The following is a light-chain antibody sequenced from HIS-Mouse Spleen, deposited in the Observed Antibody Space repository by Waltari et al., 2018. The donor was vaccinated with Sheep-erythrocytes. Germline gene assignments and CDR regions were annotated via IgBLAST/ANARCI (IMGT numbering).Light chain of an antibody. J-gene: IGKJ1*01. CDR3: QQRSNWPQPWT. V-gene: IGKV3-11*01. CDR2: DAS. Sequence: EIVLTQSPATLSLSPGERATLSCRASQSVSSYLAWYQQKPGQTPRLLIYDASNRATGIPARFSGSGSGTDFPLTISSLEPEDFAVYYCQQRSNWPQPWTFGQGTKV. CDR1: QSVSSY.